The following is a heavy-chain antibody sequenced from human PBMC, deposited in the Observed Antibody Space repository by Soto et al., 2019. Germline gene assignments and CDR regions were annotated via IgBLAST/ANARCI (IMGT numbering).Heavy chain of an antibody. Sequence: SETVALTCTVTCGSISSGDYYCSWIRQHPGKGLDLIGYIYYSGSANYNPSLKSRVTISVDTSKNQFSLKLNAVTAADTAVYYCASVRTWNRKFSSSPTLSYFDYWGQATVVTAS. V-gene: IGHV4-31*03. J-gene: IGHJ4*02. CDR2: IYYSGSA. D-gene: IGHD6-13*01. CDR3: ASVRTWNRKFSSSPTLSYFDY. CDR1: CGSISSGDYY.